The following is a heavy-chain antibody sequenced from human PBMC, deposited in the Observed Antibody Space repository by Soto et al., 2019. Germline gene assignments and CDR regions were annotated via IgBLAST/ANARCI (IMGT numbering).Heavy chain of an antibody. CDR1: GDSVSSNSAA. CDR2: TYYRSKWYN. V-gene: IGHV6-1*01. CDR3: ARRGERITIFGVVIDAFDI. D-gene: IGHD3-3*01. J-gene: IGHJ3*02. Sequence: SQTLSLTCVISGDSVSSNSAAWNWIRQSPSRGLEWLGRTYYRSKWYNDYAVSVKSRITINPDTSKNQFSLQLNSVTPEDTAVYYCARRGERITIFGVVIDAFDIWGQGTMVTVSS.